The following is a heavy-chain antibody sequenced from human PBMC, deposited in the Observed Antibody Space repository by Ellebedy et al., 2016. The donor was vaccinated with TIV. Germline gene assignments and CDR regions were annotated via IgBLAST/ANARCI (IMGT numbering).Heavy chain of an antibody. CDR2: IYSGGST. CDR1: GFTLSSNY. D-gene: IGHD1-14*01. CDR3: ARDHRDYYYYYGMDV. Sequence: GGSLRLSXAASGFTLSSNYMSWVRQAPGKGLEWVSVIYSGGSTYYADSVKGRFTISRDNSKNTLYLQMNSLRAEDTAVYYCARDHRDYYYYYGMDVWGQGTTVTVSS. J-gene: IGHJ6*02. V-gene: IGHV3-66*01.